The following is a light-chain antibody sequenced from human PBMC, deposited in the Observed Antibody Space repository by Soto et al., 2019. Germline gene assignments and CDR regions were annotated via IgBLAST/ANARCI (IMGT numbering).Light chain of an antibody. Sequence: DIQMTQSPSSLSASVGDRVTITCRASQRISSSLNWYQQKPGKAPMLLIYAASTLQSGVPSRFSGSATGTDFTLTISSLQPEDFATYFCLQTYSTPLTFGGGTKVEIK. V-gene: IGKV1-39*01. CDR3: LQTYSTPLT. CDR2: AAS. J-gene: IGKJ4*01. CDR1: QRISSS.